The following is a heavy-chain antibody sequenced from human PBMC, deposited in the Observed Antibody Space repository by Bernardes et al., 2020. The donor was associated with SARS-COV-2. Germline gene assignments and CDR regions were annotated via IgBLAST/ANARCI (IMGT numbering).Heavy chain of an antibody. D-gene: IGHD3-16*01. CDR1: GFTFSNYW. CDR3: ARSVLGEIPWGVDY. V-gene: IGHV3-74*01. CDR2: IKSDGSST. Sequence: GGSLRLSCVASGFTFSNYWMHWVRQVPGKGLVWVSRIKSDGSSTTNADPVKGRFAISRDNAKNTLYLQMNSLRAEDTAVYYCARSVLGEIPWGVDYWGQGTLVTVSS. J-gene: IGHJ4*02.